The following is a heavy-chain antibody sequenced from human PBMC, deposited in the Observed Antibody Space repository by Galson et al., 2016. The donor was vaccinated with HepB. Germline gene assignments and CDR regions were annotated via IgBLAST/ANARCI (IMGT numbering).Heavy chain of an antibody. CDR3: AHRQRGTTFDY. CDR1: GFSLTSGVVG. Sequence: PALVKPTQTLTLTCNFSGFSLTSGVVGVGWLRQPPGKALEWLALIYGDDDKTFSPSLRSRVTITKDTSKNQVDLRLTNVDPLDTATYFCAHRQRGTTFDYWGQGILVAVSS. D-gene: IGHD1-14*01. CDR2: IYGDDDK. V-gene: IGHV2-5*02. J-gene: IGHJ4*02.